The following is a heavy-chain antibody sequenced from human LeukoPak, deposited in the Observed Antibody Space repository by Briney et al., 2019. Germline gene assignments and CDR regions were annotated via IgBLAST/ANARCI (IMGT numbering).Heavy chain of an antibody. CDR2: INPNSGGT. Sequence: ASVKVSCKASGYTFTGYYMHWVRQAPGQGLEWMGWINPNSGGTNYAQEFQGRVTMTRDTSISTAYMELSRLRSDETAVYYCARDLTIFGVVTTTHYGMDVWGQGTTVTVSS. D-gene: IGHD3-3*01. V-gene: IGHV1-2*02. CDR1: GYTFTGYY. J-gene: IGHJ6*02. CDR3: ARDLTIFGVVTTTHYGMDV.